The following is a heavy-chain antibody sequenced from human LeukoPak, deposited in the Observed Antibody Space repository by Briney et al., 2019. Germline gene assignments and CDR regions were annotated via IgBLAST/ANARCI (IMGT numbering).Heavy chain of an antibody. J-gene: IGHJ3*02. D-gene: IGHD1-26*01. CDR1: GGTFSSYA. CDR2: IIPIFGTS. CDR3: ASPPRGSYYTQGAFDI. V-gene: IGHV1-69*13. Sequence: ASVKVSCKASGGTFSSYAISWVRQAPGQGLEWMGGIIPIFGTSNYAQKFQGRVTITADESTSTAYMELSSLRSEDPAVYYCASPPRGSYYTQGAFDIWGQGTMVTVSS.